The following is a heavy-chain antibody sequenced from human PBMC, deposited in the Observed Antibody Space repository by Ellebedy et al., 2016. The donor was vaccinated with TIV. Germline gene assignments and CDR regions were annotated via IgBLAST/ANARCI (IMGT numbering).Heavy chain of an antibody. CDR1: GFTFSSYS. CDR3: ARDPWMVVIADIYNWFDP. D-gene: IGHD2-21*01. CDR2: ISSSSSYI. Sequence: GESLKTSXAASGFTFSSYSMNWVRQAPGKGLEWVSSISSSSSYIYYADSVKGRFTISRDNAKNSLYLQMNSLRAEDTAVYYCARDPWMVVIADIYNWFDPWGQGTLVTVSS. J-gene: IGHJ5*02. V-gene: IGHV3-21*01.